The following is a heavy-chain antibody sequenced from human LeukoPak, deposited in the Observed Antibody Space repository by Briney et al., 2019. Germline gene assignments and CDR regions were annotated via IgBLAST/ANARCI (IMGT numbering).Heavy chain of an antibody. V-gene: IGHV3-30-3*01. CDR2: ISYDGSNK. CDR1: GFTFSSYA. CDR3: ARVDDSSDQGYFDY. Sequence: GRSLRLSCAASGFTFSSYAMHWVRQAPGKGLEWVAVISYDGSNKYYADSVKGRFTISRDNSKNTLYLQMNSLRAEDTAVYYCARVDDSSDQGYFDYRGQGTLVTVSS. J-gene: IGHJ4*02. D-gene: IGHD3-22*01.